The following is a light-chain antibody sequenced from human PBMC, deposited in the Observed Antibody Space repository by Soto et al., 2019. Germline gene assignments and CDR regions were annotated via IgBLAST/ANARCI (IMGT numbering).Light chain of an antibody. V-gene: IGLV2-8*01. CDR2: EVS. CDR3: NSYAGSNIFV. CDR1: GSDVGGYNS. J-gene: IGLJ1*01. Sequence: QSALTQPPSASGSPGQSVTISCTGTGSDVGGYNSVSWYQHHPGKAPQLLIYEVSKRPSGVPDRFSGSKSGDTASLTVSGLQAEDEADYYCNSYAGSNIFVFGTGTKLTVL.